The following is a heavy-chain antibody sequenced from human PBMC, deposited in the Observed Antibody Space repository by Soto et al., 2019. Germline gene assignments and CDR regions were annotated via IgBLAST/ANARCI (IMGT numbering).Heavy chain of an antibody. CDR2: IYWDYDK. Sequence: QITLKESGPTLLKPTQTLTLTCTFSGFSLTTNEVGVGWIRQPPGKAPEWLAIIYWDYDKRYSPSLKDRLTVTKDTSKNQVVLTMTNMDPVDTATYYCAHSGDDFVSPRKFDFWGQGTLVTVSS. CDR1: GFSLTTNEVG. V-gene: IGHV2-5*02. D-gene: IGHD3-16*01. J-gene: IGHJ4*02. CDR3: AHSGDDFVSPRKFDF.